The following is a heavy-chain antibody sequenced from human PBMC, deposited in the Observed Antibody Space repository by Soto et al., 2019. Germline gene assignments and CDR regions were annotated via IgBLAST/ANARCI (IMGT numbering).Heavy chain of an antibody. Sequence: SVKVSCKASGGTFSSYTISWVRQAPGQGLEWMGRIIPILGIANYAQNFQDRVTITTDKSTSTAYMELSSLRSEDTAVYYCATPGRPTYYDILTGDDAFDIWGQGTMVTVSS. CDR2: IIPILGIA. CDR3: ATPGRPTYYDILTGDDAFDI. D-gene: IGHD3-9*01. V-gene: IGHV1-69*02. J-gene: IGHJ3*02. CDR1: GGTFSSYT.